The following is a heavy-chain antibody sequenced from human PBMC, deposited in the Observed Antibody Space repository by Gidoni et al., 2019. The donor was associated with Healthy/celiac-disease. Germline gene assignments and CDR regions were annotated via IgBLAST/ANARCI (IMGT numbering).Heavy chain of an antibody. CDR1: GFTFSSYG. V-gene: IGHV3-30*18. CDR3: AKDEWGARYFDWLGYYYGMDV. Sequence: QVQLVESGGGVVQPGRSLRLSCAASGFTFSSYGMHWVRQAPGKGLGWVAVISYDGSNKYYADSVKGRFTISRDNSKNTLYLQMNSLRAEDTAVYYCAKDEWGARYFDWLGYYYGMDVWGQGTTVTVSS. CDR2: ISYDGSNK. J-gene: IGHJ6*02. D-gene: IGHD3-9*01.